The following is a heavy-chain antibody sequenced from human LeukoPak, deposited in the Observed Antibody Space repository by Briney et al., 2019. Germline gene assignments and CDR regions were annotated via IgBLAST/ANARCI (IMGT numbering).Heavy chain of an antibody. J-gene: IGHJ4*02. Sequence: SETLSLTCAVYGGSFSGYYWSWIRQPPGKGLEWIGEINHSGSTNYNPSLKSRITISVDTSRNQFSLKLSSVTAADTAVYYCARGFGVVMGLWGQGTLVTVSS. D-gene: IGHD3-3*01. CDR1: GGSFSGYY. CDR2: INHSGST. V-gene: IGHV4-34*01. CDR3: ARGFGVVMGL.